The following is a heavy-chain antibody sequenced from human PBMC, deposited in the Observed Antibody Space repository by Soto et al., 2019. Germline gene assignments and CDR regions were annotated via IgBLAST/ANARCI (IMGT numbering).Heavy chain of an antibody. CDR1: GFTFSTSS. V-gene: IGHV3-21*01. CDR2: ISSSSDYI. D-gene: IGHD6-6*01. Sequence: EVQLVESGGGLVQPGGSLRLSCAASGFTFSTSSMSWVRQAPGKGLEWVSSISSSSDYIPYADSLKGRFTTSRDNAKNSLYLQMDSLRAEDTAVYYCARDSLQQARAGDEDYWGRGTLVTVSS. J-gene: IGHJ4*02. CDR3: ARDSLQQARAGDEDY.